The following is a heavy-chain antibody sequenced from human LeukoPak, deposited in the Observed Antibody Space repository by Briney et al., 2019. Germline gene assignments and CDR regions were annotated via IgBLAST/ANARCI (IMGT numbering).Heavy chain of an antibody. V-gene: IGHV3-74*01. J-gene: IGHJ4*02. D-gene: IGHD2-2*01. CDR1: GFTFNDYW. CDR2: TNRDGTTT. Sequence: QTGGSLRLSCVASGFTFNDYWIHWVRQVPGKGLVWVAHTNRDGTTTGYADSVKGRFTISRDNSKNTLYLQMNSLRAEDTAVYYCAKHRWESSTWDEIYYFDYWGQGTLVTVSS. CDR3: AKHRWESSTWDEIYYFDY.